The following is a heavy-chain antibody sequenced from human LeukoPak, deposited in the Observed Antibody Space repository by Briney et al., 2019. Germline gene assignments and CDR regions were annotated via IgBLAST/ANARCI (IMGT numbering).Heavy chain of an antibody. CDR1: TSR. D-gene: IGHD3-22*01. CDR3: ARDLWNFYDDSGYNRDFDS. CDR2: IGTYGGDT. Sequence: ASVKVSCKATSRISWVRQAPGEGLEWMGWIGTYGGDTYYAQKFQGRITVTTDTSTSTVYMELRNLRSDDTAVYYCARDLWNFYDDSGYNRDFDSWGQGTLVTVSS. J-gene: IGHJ5*01. V-gene: IGHV1-18*01.